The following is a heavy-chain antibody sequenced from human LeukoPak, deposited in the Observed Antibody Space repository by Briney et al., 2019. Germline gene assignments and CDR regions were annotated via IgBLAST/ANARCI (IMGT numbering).Heavy chain of an antibody. D-gene: IGHD2/OR15-2a*01. V-gene: IGHV1-2*02. CDR3: ARSGNRRSIFDY. CDR2: INPNSGGT. J-gene: IGHJ4*02. Sequence: ASVTVSCKASGYTFTGYYMHWVRQAPGQGLEWMGWINPNSGGTNYAQKFQGRVTMTRDTSISTAYMELSRLRSDDTAVYYCARSGNRRSIFDYWGQGTLVTVSS. CDR1: GYTFTGYY.